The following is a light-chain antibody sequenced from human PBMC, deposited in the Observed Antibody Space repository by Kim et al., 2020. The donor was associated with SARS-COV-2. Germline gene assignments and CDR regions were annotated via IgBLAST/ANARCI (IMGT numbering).Light chain of an antibody. CDR2: WAS. Sequence: DIVMTQSPDSLAVSLGERATINCKSSQSVLYSSNNKNYLAWYQQKPGQPPKLLIYWASTRESGVPDRFSGSGSGTDFTLTISSLQAENVAVYSCHQYYDPPVSFGQGTKVEIK. J-gene: IGKJ1*01. CDR3: HQYYDPPVS. CDR1: QSVLYSSNNKNY. V-gene: IGKV4-1*01.